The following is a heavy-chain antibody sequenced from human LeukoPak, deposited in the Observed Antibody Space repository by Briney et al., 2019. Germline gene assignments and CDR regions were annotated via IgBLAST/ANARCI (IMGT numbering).Heavy chain of an antibody. V-gene: IGHV1-2*02. Sequence: ASVKVSCKASGYTFTGYYMHWVRQAPGQGLEWMGWINPNSGDTKYSQKFQGRVTMTRDTSISTAYMELSRLRSDDTAVYYCARDPSRFEAFDIWGQGTMVTVSS. CDR1: GYTFTGYY. CDR2: INPNSGDT. J-gene: IGHJ3*02. CDR3: ARDPSRFEAFDI.